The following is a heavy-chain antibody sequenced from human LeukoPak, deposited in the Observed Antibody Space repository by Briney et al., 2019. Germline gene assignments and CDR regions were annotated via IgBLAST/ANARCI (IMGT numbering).Heavy chain of an antibody. V-gene: IGHV4-4*07. CDR3: ARDPRCSGGSCYSGYYYYGMDV. D-gene: IGHD2-15*01. Sequence: PSETLSLTCTVSGGSISSYYWSWIRQPAGKGLEWNGRIYTSGSTNYNPSLKSRVTMSVDTSKNQFSLKLSSVTAADTAVYYCARDPRCSGGSCYSGYYYYGMDVWGQGTTVTVSS. J-gene: IGHJ6*02. CDR2: IYTSGST. CDR1: GGSISSYY.